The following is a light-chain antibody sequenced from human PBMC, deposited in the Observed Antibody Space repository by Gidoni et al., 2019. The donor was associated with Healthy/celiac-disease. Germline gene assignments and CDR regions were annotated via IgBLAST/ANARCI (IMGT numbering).Light chain of an antibody. Sequence: DIQMTQSPSSVSASVGDRVTITCRASQGISSWLDWYQQKPGKAPKLLIYAASSLQSGVPSRFSGSGSGTDFTLTISSLQPEDFATYYCQQAYSIPLTFGRGTKVEIK. CDR2: AAS. CDR1: QGISSW. V-gene: IGKV1D-12*01. J-gene: IGKJ4*01. CDR3: QQAYSIPLT.